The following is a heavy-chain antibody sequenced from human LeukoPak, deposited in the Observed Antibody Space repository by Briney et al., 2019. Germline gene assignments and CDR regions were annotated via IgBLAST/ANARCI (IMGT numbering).Heavy chain of an antibody. V-gene: IGHV1-24*01. CDR3: ATRAPRGDYGDYVEAFDI. D-gene: IGHD4-17*01. Sequence: ASVKVSCKVSGYTLTELSMHWVRQAPGKGLEWMGGFDPEDGETIYAQKFQGRVTMTEDTSTDTAYMELSSLRSEDTAVYYCATRAPRGDYGDYVEAFDIWGQGTMVTVSS. CDR2: FDPEDGET. CDR1: GYTLTELS. J-gene: IGHJ3*02.